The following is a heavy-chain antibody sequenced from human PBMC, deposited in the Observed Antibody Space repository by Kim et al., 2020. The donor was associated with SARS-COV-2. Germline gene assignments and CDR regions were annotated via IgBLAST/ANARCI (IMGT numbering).Heavy chain of an antibody. V-gene: IGHV1-69*01. J-gene: IGHJ4*02. D-gene: IGHD2-21*02. Sequence: QGRVTITADESTSTAYMELSSLRSEDTAVYYCARAQGYCGGDCYSGFFDYWGQGTLVTVSS. CDR3: ARAQGYCGGDCYSGFFDY.